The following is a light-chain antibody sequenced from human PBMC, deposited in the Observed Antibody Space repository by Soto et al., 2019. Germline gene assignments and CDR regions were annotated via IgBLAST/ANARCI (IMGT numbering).Light chain of an antibody. Sequence: IALTQSPLSLPVTPGEPASISCRSSQTLLHGNGYNYLDWYLQKPGQSPQLLIYLGSNRASGVPDRFSGSGSGTDFTLTISRLEPEDFAVYYCQEYGSSPPRYTFGQGTKLEI. CDR3: QEYGSSPPRYT. V-gene: IGKV2-28*01. CDR2: LGS. CDR1: QTLLHGNGYNY. J-gene: IGKJ2*01.